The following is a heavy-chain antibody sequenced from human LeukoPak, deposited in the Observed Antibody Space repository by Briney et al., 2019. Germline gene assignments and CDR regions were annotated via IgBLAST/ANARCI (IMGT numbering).Heavy chain of an antibody. CDR1: GFTFSSYD. J-gene: IGHJ4*02. CDR3: ACTYGGLNYFEF. D-gene: IGHD4-23*01. Sequence: GGSLRLSCAASGFTFSSYDMHWVRQATGKGLEWVSAIGTAGDTYYPGSVKGRFTISRENAKNSLYLQMNSLRAEDTAVYYCACTYGGLNYFEFWGQGTLVTVSS. V-gene: IGHV3-13*01. CDR2: IGTAGDT.